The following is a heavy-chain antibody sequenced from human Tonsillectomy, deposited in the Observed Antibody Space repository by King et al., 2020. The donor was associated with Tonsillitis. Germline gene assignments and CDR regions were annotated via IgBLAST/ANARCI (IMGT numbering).Heavy chain of an antibody. CDR1: GYTFTSYD. J-gene: IGHJ6*02. V-gene: IGHV1-8*01. CDR2: MNPNSGNT. CDR3: ARGTASCINGVCNYYYYGMDV. Sequence: GQLVQSGAEVKKPGASVKVSCKASGYTFTSYDINWVRQATGQGLEWMGWMNPNSGNTGYAQKFQGRVTMTRNTSISTAYMELSSLRSEDTAVYYCARGTASCINGVCNYYYYGMDVWGQGTTVTVSS. D-gene: IGHD2-8*01.